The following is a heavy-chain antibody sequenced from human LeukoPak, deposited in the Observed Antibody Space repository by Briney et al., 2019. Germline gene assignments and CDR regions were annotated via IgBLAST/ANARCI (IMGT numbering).Heavy chain of an antibody. D-gene: IGHD3-22*01. Sequence: AGGSLRPSCAASGFTFSSYAMSWVRQAPGKGLERVSAISGSGGSTYYADSVKGRFTISRDNSKNTLYLQMNSLRAEDTAVYYCAKAHLYDSSGPDYWGQGTLVTVSS. J-gene: IGHJ4*02. CDR2: ISGSGGST. CDR3: AKAHLYDSSGPDY. CDR1: GFTFSSYA. V-gene: IGHV3-23*01.